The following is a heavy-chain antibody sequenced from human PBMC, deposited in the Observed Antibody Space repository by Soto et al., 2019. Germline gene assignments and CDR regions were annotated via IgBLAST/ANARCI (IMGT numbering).Heavy chain of an antibody. J-gene: IGHJ3*02. Sequence: GGSLRLSCAASGFTFSSYSMNWVRQAPGKGLEWVSYISSSSSTIYYADSVKGRFTISRDNAKNSLYLQMNSLRDEDTAVYYCARDLPPPSLWEHTIPRLNDAFDIWGQGTMVTVSS. D-gene: IGHD3-16*01. CDR1: GFTFSSYS. CDR2: ISSSSSTI. V-gene: IGHV3-48*02. CDR3: ARDLPPPSLWEHTIPRLNDAFDI.